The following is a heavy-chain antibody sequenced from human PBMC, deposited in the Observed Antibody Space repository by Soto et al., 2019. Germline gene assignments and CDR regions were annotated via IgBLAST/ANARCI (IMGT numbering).Heavy chain of an antibody. V-gene: IGHV3-74*03. CDR1: GITFISYW. J-gene: IGHJ4*02. D-gene: IGHD1-26*01. Sequence: EGQLVESGGGLVQPGGSLRLSCAASGITFISYWMHWVRQVPGKGLVWVAHINSDGSTTTYADSVKGRFTISRDNAKSTLELQMNGLRAEDPAVYYGARGSVGANFDYWGQGTLVTVSS. CDR2: INSDGSTT. CDR3: ARGSVGANFDY.